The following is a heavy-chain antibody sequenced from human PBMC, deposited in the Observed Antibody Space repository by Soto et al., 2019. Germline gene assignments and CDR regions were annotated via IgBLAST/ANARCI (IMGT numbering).Heavy chain of an antibody. CDR1: GFTFSNYG. CDR3: AKDMGAFWSGYYLRGYFDL. CDR2: ISGSGGDT. D-gene: IGHD3-3*01. Sequence: EVQLLESGGGLVQPGGSLRLSCVVSGFTFSNYGMNWVRQAPGKGLEWVSGISGSGGDTYYVDSVRGRFTISRDNSKNTLYLQMDSLSAEDTAVYYCAKDMGAFWSGYYLRGYFDLWGRGTMVTVS. V-gene: IGHV3-23*01. J-gene: IGHJ2*01.